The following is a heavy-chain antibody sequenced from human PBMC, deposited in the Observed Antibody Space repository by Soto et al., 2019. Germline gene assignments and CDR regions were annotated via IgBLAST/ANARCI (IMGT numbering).Heavy chain of an antibody. V-gene: IGHV5-10-1*01. CDR2: IDPSDSYT. CDR3: ARQATYDSSGRNWFDP. CDR1: GYSFTSYW. J-gene: IGHJ5*02. Sequence: GESLKISSKGSGYSFTSYWISWVRQMPGKGLEWMGRIDPSDSYTNYSPSFQGHVTISADKSISTAYLQWSSLKASDTAMYYCARQATYDSSGRNWFDPWGQGTLVTVSS. D-gene: IGHD3-22*01.